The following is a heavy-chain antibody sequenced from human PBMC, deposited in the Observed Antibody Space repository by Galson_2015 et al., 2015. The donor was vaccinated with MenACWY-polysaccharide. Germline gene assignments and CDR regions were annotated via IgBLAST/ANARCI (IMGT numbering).Heavy chain of an antibody. Sequence: NTDGSVTSYADSVKGRFTISRDNAKNRLLLQMNSLSVDDTAAYYCAKDQRWNLPDCWGQGILVTVSS. J-gene: IGHJ4*02. CDR3: AKDQRWNLPDC. V-gene: IGHV3-74*01. CDR2: NTDGSVT. D-gene: IGHD1-7*01.